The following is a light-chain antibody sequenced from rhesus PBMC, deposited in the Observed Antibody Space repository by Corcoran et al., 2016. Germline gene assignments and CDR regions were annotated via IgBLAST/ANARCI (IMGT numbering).Light chain of an antibody. Sequence: DIQMTQSPSSLSASVGDRVTITCRASQGISNRLAWYQQKTGTAPKHLIYRASNLEKGFPSRFSGGGFGTDFTLTISRLQPEDIATYYCPRHDNSPFAFGPGTKLYIK. CDR1: QGISNR. V-gene: IGKV1-69*01. CDR2: RAS. J-gene: IGKJ3*01. CDR3: PRHDNSPFA.